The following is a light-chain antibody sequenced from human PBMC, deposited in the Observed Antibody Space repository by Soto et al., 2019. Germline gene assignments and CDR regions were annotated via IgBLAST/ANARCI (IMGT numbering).Light chain of an antibody. J-gene: IGKJ2*01. CDR1: HNIVTY. CDR3: QQSHSTPPT. CDR2: EAS. V-gene: IGKV1-39*01. Sequence: DIPMAQSPPSLSASVGDRVTITCRASHNIVTYLNWYQQKAGKAPSLLIYEASPLQSCVTFRFFGSGSGTDFTLTIDNLQHEDSATYYCQQSHSTPPTFGPGTKLEIK.